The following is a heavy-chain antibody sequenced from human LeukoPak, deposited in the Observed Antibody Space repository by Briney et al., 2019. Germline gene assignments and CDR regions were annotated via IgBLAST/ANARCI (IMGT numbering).Heavy chain of an antibody. Sequence: PGGSLRLSCAASGFTVSNNYMSWVRQAPGKGLEYVSAISSNGGSTYYADSVKGRFTISRDNSKNTLYLQMSSLRAEDTAVYYCVKSAVIRALAHHFDYWGQGTLVTVSS. D-gene: IGHD2/OR15-2a*01. CDR3: VKSAVIRALAHHFDY. V-gene: IGHV3-64D*06. J-gene: IGHJ4*02. CDR1: GFTVSNNY. CDR2: ISSNGGST.